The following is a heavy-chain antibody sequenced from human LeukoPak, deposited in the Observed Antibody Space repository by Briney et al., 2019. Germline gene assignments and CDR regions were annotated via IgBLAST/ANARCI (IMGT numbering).Heavy chain of an antibody. J-gene: IGHJ4*02. CDR1: GGSISSYY. CDR2: IYYSGST. Sequence: KSSETLSLTCTVPGGSISSYYWSWIRQPPGKGLEWIGYIYYSGSTNYNPSLKSRVTISVDTSKNQFSLKLSSVTAADTAVYYCARLRASVRYYFDYWGQGTLVTVSS. V-gene: IGHV4-59*01. CDR3: ARLRASVRYYFDY. D-gene: IGHD3-10*01.